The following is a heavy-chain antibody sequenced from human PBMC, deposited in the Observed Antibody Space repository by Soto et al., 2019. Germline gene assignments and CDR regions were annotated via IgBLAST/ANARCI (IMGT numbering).Heavy chain of an antibody. Sequence: EVQLVESGGGLVQPGGSLRLSCAASGFTFSSYSMNWVRQAPGKGLEWVSYISSSSSTIYYADSVKGRFTISRDNAKISRYLQMNSLRDEDTAVYYCAREGRYSNCLTYDYYYGMDVWGQGTTVTVSS. CDR2: ISSSSSTI. CDR3: AREGRYSNCLTYDYYYGMDV. J-gene: IGHJ6*02. CDR1: GFTFSSYS. V-gene: IGHV3-48*02. D-gene: IGHD4-4*01.